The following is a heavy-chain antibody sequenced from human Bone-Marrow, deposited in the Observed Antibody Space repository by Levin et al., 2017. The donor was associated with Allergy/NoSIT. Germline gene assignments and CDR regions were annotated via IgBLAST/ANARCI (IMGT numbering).Heavy chain of an antibody. CDR2: IYETGST. CDR1: GGSIGSFY. J-gene: IGHJ4*02. CDR3: ARGGTLLGLEY. Sequence: PSETLSLTCTVSGGSIGSFYWNWIRQPPGKGLEWIGRIYETGSTNYSPSLKGRVTMSVDKSKNQFSLKLTSVSAADTAVYYCARGGTLLGLEYWGQGTLVTVSS. V-gene: IGHV4-4*07.